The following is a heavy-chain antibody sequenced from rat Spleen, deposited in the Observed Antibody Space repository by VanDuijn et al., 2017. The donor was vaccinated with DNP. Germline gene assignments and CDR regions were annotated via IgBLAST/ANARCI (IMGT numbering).Heavy chain of an antibody. J-gene: IGHJ2*01. Sequence: EVQLVESGGGLAQPGRSLKLSCAASGFTFSDYYMAWVRRTPAKGLEWVAYTNYAGGSTYNGDSVKGRFTISRDNAKSTLYLQINSLRSEDMATYYCARHVLPLRVWDYWGQGVMVTVSS. CDR3: ARHVLPLRVWDY. V-gene: IGHV5-22*01. CDR1: GFTFSDYY. CDR2: TNYAGGST. D-gene: IGHD1-4*01.